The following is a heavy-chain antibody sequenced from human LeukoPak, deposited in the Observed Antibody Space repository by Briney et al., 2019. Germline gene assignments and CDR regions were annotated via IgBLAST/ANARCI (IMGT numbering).Heavy chain of an antibody. CDR1: GFTISTYG. V-gene: IGHV3-23*01. D-gene: IGHD5-12*01. Sequence: GGSLRLSCAASGFTISTYGMNWVRQAPRKGLEWVSVIFGSGDSTYYADSVKGRFTISRDKSRNTLYLEMHNLRAEDTAVYYCAKDQKPDSGYDIDYWGQGTLVTVSS. CDR2: IFGSGDST. J-gene: IGHJ4*02. CDR3: AKDQKPDSGYDIDY.